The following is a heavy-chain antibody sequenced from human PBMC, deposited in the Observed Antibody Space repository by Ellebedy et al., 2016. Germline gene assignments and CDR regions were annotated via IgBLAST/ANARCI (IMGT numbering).Heavy chain of an antibody. CDR2: INPSGGST. Sequence: ASVKVSXXASGYTFTSYYMHWVRQAPGQGLEWMGIINPSGGSTSYAQKFQGRVTMTRDTSTSTVYMELSSLRSEDTAVYYCATWDIVVVPAAIRDYYYYMDVWGKGTTVTVSS. J-gene: IGHJ6*03. CDR1: GYTFTSYY. D-gene: IGHD2-2*02. CDR3: ATWDIVVVPAAIRDYYYYMDV. V-gene: IGHV1-46*01.